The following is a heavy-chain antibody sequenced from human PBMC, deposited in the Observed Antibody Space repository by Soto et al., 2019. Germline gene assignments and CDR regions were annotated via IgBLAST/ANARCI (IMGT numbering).Heavy chain of an antibody. J-gene: IGHJ4*02. CDR2: MYHSGST. CDR1: GGSIRSGGYS. CDR3: AGVPDY. Sequence: PSLTLPLTCAVAGGSIRSGGYSWSWIRQPPGKGLEWIGYMYHSGSTYYNPSLKSRVTISIDRSKNQFSLLLSSVTTADTAVYYCAGVPDYWGQGILVTVS. V-gene: IGHV4-30-2*01. D-gene: IGHD2-2*01.